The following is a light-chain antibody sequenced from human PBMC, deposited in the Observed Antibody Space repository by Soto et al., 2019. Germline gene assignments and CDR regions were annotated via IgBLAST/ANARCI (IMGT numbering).Light chain of an antibody. Sequence: ETVMTQSPVTLSVSPGERATLSCRASQSVGSNLAWYQQKPGQAPRLLIYGASTRATGVPARFSGSGSGTEFTLTISSLQSEDFAGYYCHQYNHWPPWTFGQGTKVEIK. CDR2: GAS. CDR1: QSVGSN. J-gene: IGKJ1*01. CDR3: HQYNHWPPWT. V-gene: IGKV3-15*01.